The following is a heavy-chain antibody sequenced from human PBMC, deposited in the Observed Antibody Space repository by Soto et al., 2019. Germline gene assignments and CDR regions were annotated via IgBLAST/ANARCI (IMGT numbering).Heavy chain of an antibody. Sequence: EVQLVESGGDLVKPGGSLRLSCAASGFTFSSYSMNWVRQAPGKGLEWVSSISSSSSYIYYADSVKGRFTISRDNAKNSLYLQMNSLRAEDTAVYYCARDGCSSTSCYSYYGMDVWGQGTTVTVSS. CDR1: GFTFSSYS. CDR3: ARDGCSSTSCYSYYGMDV. J-gene: IGHJ6*02. V-gene: IGHV3-21*01. D-gene: IGHD2-2*01. CDR2: ISSSSSYI.